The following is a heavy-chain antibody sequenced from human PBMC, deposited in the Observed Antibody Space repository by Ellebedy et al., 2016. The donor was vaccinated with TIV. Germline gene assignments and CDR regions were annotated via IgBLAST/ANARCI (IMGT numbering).Heavy chain of an antibody. CDR1: GYTFTGYY. Sequence: ASVKVSCXASGYTFTGYYMHWVRQAPGQGLEWMGWINPNSGGTNYAQKFQGWVTMTRGTSISTAYMELSRLRSDDTAVYYCARVPKGRGSVHFDYWGQGTLVTVSS. CDR3: ARVPKGRGSVHFDY. J-gene: IGHJ4*02. V-gene: IGHV1-2*04. D-gene: IGHD1-26*01. CDR2: INPNSGGT.